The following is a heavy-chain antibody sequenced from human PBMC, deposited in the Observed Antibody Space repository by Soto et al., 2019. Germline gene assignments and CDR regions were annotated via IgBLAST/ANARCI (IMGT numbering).Heavy chain of an antibody. V-gene: IGHV4-30-4*01. J-gene: IGHJ4*02. CDR2: IYYSGST. D-gene: IGHD3-22*01. Sequence: SETLSLTCTVSGGSISSGDYYWSWIRQPPGKGLEWIGYIYYSGSTYYNPSLKSRVTISVDTSKNQFSLKLSSVTAADTAVYYCARDGDYYDSTGYYWRYFDYWVQGTLVT. CDR1: GGSISSGDYY. CDR3: ARDGDYYDSTGYYWRYFDY.